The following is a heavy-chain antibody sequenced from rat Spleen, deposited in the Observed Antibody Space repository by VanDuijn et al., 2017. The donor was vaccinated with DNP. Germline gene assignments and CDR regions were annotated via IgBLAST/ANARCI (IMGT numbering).Heavy chain of an antibody. J-gene: IGHJ4*01. CDR2: LSYNGGTP. Sequence: EVLLVESDGGLVQPGRSLKLSCAVSGFTFSDYYMAWVRQAPAKGLEWVATLSYNGGTPYYRDSVKGRFTISRDNAQSTLYLQMDSLRSEETATYYCARHRTIMPYYYAMDAWGQGASVTVSS. CDR1: GFTFSDYY. CDR3: ARHRTIMPYYYAMDA. D-gene: IGHD1-12*01. V-gene: IGHV5-7*01.